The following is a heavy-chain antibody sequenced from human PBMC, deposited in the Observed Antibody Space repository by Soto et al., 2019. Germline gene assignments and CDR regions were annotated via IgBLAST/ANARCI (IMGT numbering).Heavy chain of an antibody. Sequence: GGSLRLSCSASGFTFSNYAMSWVRQSPGKGLEWVSGVSSTGTSPYYAGSVQGRFTISRDNSKNMFYLQMKSLRAEDTAIYYCAKARPSGGYYYVEPFDVWGQGIMVTVSS. D-gene: IGHD3-22*01. CDR3: AKARPSGGYYYVEPFDV. CDR2: VSSTGTSP. J-gene: IGHJ3*01. V-gene: IGHV3-23*01. CDR1: GFTFSNYA.